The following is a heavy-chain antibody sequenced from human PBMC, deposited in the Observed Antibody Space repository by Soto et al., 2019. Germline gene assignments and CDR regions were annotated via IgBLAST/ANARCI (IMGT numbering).Heavy chain of an antibody. D-gene: IGHD3-3*01. Sequence: SETLSLTCAVYGGSFSGYYWSWIRQPPGKGLEWIGEINHSGSTNYNPSLKSRVTISVDTSKNQFSLKLSSVTAADTAVYYCASGMITIFGVVLGDYWGQGTLVTVSA. CDR1: GGSFSGYY. J-gene: IGHJ4*02. V-gene: IGHV4-34*01. CDR3: ASGMITIFGVVLGDY. CDR2: INHSGST.